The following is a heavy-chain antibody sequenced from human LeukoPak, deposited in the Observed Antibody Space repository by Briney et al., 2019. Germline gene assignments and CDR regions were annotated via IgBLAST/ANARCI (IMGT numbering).Heavy chain of an antibody. CDR1: GYTFINYG. CDR3: ARDFVSGNYFLDY. Sequence: ASVKVSCKTSGYTFINYGISWVRQAPGQGLEWMAWISTYNGNTNFAQNLQGRVTMTTDTSTNTAYMELRSLRSDDTAIYYCARDFVSGNYFLDYWGQGTLVTVSS. V-gene: IGHV1-18*01. J-gene: IGHJ4*02. CDR2: ISTYNGNT. D-gene: IGHD1-26*01.